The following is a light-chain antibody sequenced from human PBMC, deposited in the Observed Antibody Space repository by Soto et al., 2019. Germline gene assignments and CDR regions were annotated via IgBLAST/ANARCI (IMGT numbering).Light chain of an antibody. CDR3: QQLNSYPIT. V-gene: IGKV1-9*01. CDR2: EAS. CDR1: QSISSY. Sequence: DIQMTQSPSTLSASVGDIFTIAFRASQSISSYLNWYQQKPGKAPKLLIYEASTLQSGVPSRFSGSGSGTEFTLTISSLQPEDFATYYCQQLNSYPITFGQGTRLEIK. J-gene: IGKJ5*01.